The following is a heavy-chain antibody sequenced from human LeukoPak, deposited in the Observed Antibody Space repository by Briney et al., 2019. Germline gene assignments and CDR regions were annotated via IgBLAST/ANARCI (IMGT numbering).Heavy chain of an antibody. CDR1: GFTFSSYG. CDR3: AKSVSYSYEAHFDH. D-gene: IGHD5-12*01. J-gene: IGHJ4*02. CDR2: ISGSGGST. Sequence: PGGSLRLSCAASGFTFSSYGMSWVRQAPGKGLEWVSAISGSGGSTYYADSVKGRFTISRDNSKNTLYLQVSSLRADDTAVYYCAKSVSYSYEAHFDHWGQGTLVTVSS. V-gene: IGHV3-23*01.